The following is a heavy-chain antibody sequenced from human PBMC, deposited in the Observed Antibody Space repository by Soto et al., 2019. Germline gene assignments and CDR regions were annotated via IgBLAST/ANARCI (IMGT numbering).Heavy chain of an antibody. CDR3: ARRPVLVVPAIWYFDL. CDR1: GYTFTSYD. D-gene: IGHD2-21*02. CDR2: MNPNSGNT. J-gene: IGHJ2*01. Sequence: ASVKVSCKASGYTFTSYDINWVRKATGQGLEWMGWMNPNSGNTGYAQKFQGRVTMTRNTSISTAYMELSSLRSEDTAVYYCARRPVLVVPAIWYFDLCGRGTLVTV. V-gene: IGHV1-8*01.